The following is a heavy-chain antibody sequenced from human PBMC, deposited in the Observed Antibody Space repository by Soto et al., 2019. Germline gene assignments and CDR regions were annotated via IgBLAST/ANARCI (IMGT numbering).Heavy chain of an antibody. J-gene: IGHJ6*02. V-gene: IGHV4-34*01. Sequence: SETLSLTCDVYGVSFSGYIWTWIRQTPGKGLQWIGQINHSGSTYYNPSLKSRVTISVDTSKNQFSLKLSSVTAADTAVYYCARRKAAAIYGMDVWGQGTTVTVSS. CDR1: GVSFSGYI. CDR3: ARRKAAAIYGMDV. CDR2: INHSGST. D-gene: IGHD2-2*01.